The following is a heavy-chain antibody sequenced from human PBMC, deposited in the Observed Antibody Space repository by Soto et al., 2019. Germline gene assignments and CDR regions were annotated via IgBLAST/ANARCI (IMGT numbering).Heavy chain of an antibody. CDR1: GFTFSSYA. J-gene: IGHJ4*02. D-gene: IGHD5-18*01. CDR2: ISGSGGST. Sequence: RGSLRLSCAASGFTFSSYAMSWVRQAPGKGLEWVSAISGSGGSTYYADSVKGRFTISRDNSKNTLYLQMNSLRAEDTAVYYCAKDGKYSYGYDPFDYWGQGTLVTVSS. CDR3: AKDGKYSYGYDPFDY. V-gene: IGHV3-23*01.